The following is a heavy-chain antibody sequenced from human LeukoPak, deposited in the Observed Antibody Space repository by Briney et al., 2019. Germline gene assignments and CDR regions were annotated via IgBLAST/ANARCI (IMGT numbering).Heavy chain of an antibody. CDR3: ARRYTWLNFDY. J-gene: IGHJ4*02. CDR2: IYPGDSDT. V-gene: IGHV5-51*01. D-gene: IGHD5-12*01. Sequence: GESLKISCKGSGYSFTTYWIGWVRQMPGKGLEWMGIIYPGDSDTRYSPSFQGQVTISVDKSITTAYLQWSSLKASDTAMYYCARRYTWLNFDYWGQGTLVTVSS. CDR1: GYSFTTYW.